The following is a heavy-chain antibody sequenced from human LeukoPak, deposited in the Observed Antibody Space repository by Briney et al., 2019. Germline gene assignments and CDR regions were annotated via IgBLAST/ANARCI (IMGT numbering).Heavy chain of an antibody. J-gene: IGHJ6*03. CDR3: AREVRGYSGGYYYMDV. D-gene: IGHD5-12*01. V-gene: IGHV3-48*03. Sequence: GGSLRLSCAASGFTFSSYEMNWVRQAPGKGLEWVSYISSSGSTIYYADSVKGRFTISRDNAKNSLYLQMNSLRAEDTAVYYCAREVRGYSGGYYYMDVWGKGTTVTISS. CDR2: ISSSGSTI. CDR1: GFTFSSYE.